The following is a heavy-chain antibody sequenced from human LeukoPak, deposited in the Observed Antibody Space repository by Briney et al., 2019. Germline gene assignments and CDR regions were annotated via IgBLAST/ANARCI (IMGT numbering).Heavy chain of an antibody. CDR2: ISWNSGSI. J-gene: IGHJ4*02. D-gene: IGHD5-18*01. Sequence: GGSLRLSCAASGFTFDDYAMPWVRHAPGKGLEWVSGISWNSGSIGYADSVKGRFTISRDNAKNSLYLQMNSLRAEDTALYYCAKDMGYSYGPRFDYWGQGTLVTVSS. CDR3: AKDMGYSYGPRFDY. V-gene: IGHV3-9*01. CDR1: GFTFDDYA.